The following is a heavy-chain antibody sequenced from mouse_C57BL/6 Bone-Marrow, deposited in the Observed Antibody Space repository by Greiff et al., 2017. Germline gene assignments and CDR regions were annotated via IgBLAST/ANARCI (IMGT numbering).Heavy chain of an antibody. CDR3: ARHNYYCGMLYLDF. J-gene: IGHJ1*03. CDR2: ISNFAYSI. Sequence: EVKVEESGAGLVQPGGSLKLSCEASGFTFSDYGMAWVRQAPRKGPEWVAFISNFAYSIYYADTVKGRFTISRENAKNTPYLEMSSLTSEDTAMYYCARHNYYCGMLYLDFWGTGTTVTVSS. CDR1: GFTFSDYG. V-gene: IGHV5-15*04. D-gene: IGHD1-1*01.